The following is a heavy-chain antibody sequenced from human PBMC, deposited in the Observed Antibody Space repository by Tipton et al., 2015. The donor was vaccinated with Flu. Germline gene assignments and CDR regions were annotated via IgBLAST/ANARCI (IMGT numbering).Heavy chain of an antibody. D-gene: IGHD3-3*01. Sequence: TLSLTCTVSGGSISSSNYYWGWIRQPPGKGLEWIGSIYYSGSTYYNPSLKSRVTISVDTSKNQFSLKLSSVTDADTAVYYCARDGAIFGVVTPFGYWGQGTLVTVSS. CDR1: GGSISSSNYY. CDR2: IYYSGST. CDR3: ARDGAIFGVVTPFGY. V-gene: IGHV4-39*07. J-gene: IGHJ4*02.